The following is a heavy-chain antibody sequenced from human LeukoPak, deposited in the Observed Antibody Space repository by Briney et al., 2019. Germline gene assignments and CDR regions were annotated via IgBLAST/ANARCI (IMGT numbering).Heavy chain of an antibody. CDR2: VKGDGTFT. CDR3: ARAAGLLVPDY. J-gene: IGHJ4*02. Sequence: GGSLRLSCAASGFTFSSHWMHWVRQAPGKGLVWVSRVKGDGTFTNYADSVYGRFTISRDNAKNTLYLHMHSLRAEDTAVYYCARAAGLLVPDYWGQGTLVTVSS. CDR1: GFTFSSHW. D-gene: IGHD6-13*01. V-gene: IGHV3-74*01.